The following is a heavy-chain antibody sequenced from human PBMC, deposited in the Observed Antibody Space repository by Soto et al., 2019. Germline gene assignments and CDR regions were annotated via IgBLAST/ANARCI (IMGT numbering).Heavy chain of an antibody. CDR1: GFTFDYYW. J-gene: IGHJ3*01. V-gene: IGHV3-74*01. D-gene: IGHD1-26*01. Sequence: EVQLVESGGGLVQPGEPLRLSCAPSGFTFDYYWMHWVRQAPGKGLVWVSRIHSDGTSTTYADSVKGRFTISRDNAKNTLSLQMNSLRAEDTAVYYCARGDRGAFDLWGQGTVVTVSS. CDR3: ARGDRGAFDL. CDR2: IHSDGTST.